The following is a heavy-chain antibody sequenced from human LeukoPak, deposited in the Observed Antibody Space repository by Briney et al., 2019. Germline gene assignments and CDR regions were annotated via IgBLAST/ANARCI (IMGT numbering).Heavy chain of an antibody. CDR2: LDSGGGST. D-gene: IGHD6-13*01. Sequence: SGGSLRLSCAASGFTFSSYAMSWVRQAPGKGLEWVSGLDSGGGSTYCADSVKGRFTISRDNSKNTLYLQMNSLRAEDTALYYCAKKAGYSSSWSDYWGQGTLVTVSS. J-gene: IGHJ4*02. CDR3: AKKAGYSSSWSDY. V-gene: IGHV3-23*01. CDR1: GFTFSSYA.